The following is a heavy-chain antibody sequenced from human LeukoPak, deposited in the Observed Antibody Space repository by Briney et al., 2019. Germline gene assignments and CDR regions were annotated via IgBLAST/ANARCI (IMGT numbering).Heavy chain of an antibody. Sequence: GESLKISCKGAGYSFRTYWIGWVRQMPGKGLEYMGLIYPGGSDTRFSPSFEGQVNISADKSITTAYLQWSSLKASDTAIYYCARHVTYSSTSSYFDYWGQGTLVTVSS. D-gene: IGHD6-6*01. J-gene: IGHJ4*02. CDR2: IYPGGSDT. CDR3: ARHVTYSSTSSYFDY. CDR1: GYSFRTYW. V-gene: IGHV5-51*01.